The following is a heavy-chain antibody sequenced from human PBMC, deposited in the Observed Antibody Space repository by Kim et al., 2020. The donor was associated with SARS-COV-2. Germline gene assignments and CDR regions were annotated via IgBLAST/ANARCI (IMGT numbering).Heavy chain of an antibody. D-gene: IGHD4-4*01. J-gene: IGHJ6*02. CDR1: GFTFSGSV. V-gene: IGHV3-73*01. Sequence: GGSLRLSCAASGFTFSGSVIHWVRQASGKGLECVGRVKTKANNYATVYGASVKGRFTISRDDSKSTAFLQMNSLKTEDTAVYYCTSGLQTTYGMDVWGQGTTFTVSS. CDR2: VKTKANNYAT. CDR3: TSGLQTTYGMDV.